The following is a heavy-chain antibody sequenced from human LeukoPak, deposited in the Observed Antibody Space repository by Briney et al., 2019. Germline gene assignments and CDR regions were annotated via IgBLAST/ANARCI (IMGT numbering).Heavy chain of an antibody. CDR1: GFTFSSYW. CDR3: ARGGGYNWFDP. V-gene: IGHV3-74*01. CDR2: INSDGSST. Sequence: QAGGSLRLSCAASGFTFSSYWMHWVRQAPGKGLVWVSRINSDGSSTSYADSVKGRFTISGDNAKNTLYLQMNSLRAEDTAVYYCARGGGYNWFDPWGQGTLVTVSS. J-gene: IGHJ5*02.